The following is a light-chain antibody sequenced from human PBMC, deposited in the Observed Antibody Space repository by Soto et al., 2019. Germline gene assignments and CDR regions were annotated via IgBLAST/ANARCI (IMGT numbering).Light chain of an antibody. CDR1: QSVSSSY. Sequence: IVLMKSPGTLSLSPGERATLSCRASQSVSSSYLAWYQQKPGQAPRLLIYGASSRATGIPDRFSGSGSGTDFTLTISRLEPEDFAVYYCQQFSSYPLTFGGGSKVDIK. CDR3: QQFSSYPLT. V-gene: IGKV3-20*01. J-gene: IGKJ4*01. CDR2: GAS.